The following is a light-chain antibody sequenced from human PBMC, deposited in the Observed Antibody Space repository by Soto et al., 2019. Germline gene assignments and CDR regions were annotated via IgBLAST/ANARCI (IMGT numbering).Light chain of an antibody. CDR2: DKS. J-gene: IGLJ1*01. V-gene: IGLV7-46*01. CDR3: LLSYGGAYV. Sequence: QAVVTQEPSPSVSPGGTVTLTCGPSTGAVTNSHYPYWFQQEPGQAPRTLIYDKSNTHSWAPARFSGSLLGGKAALTLSGAQPEDEADYYCLLSYGGAYVFGTGTKLTVL. CDR1: TGAVTNSHY.